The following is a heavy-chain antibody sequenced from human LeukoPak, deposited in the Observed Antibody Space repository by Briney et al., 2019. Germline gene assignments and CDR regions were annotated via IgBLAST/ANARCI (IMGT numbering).Heavy chain of an antibody. D-gene: IGHD3-3*01. V-gene: IGHV1-2*02. CDR2: INPNSGGT. Sequence: GESLKISCKASGYSFTTYWVAWVRQAPGQGLEWMGWINPNSGGTNYAQKFQGRVTMTRDTSISTAYMELSRLRSDDTAVYYCARGGVLRFLEWLLSPCDYWGQGTLVTVSS. CDR1: GYSFTTYW. J-gene: IGHJ4*02. CDR3: ARGGVLRFLEWLLSPCDY.